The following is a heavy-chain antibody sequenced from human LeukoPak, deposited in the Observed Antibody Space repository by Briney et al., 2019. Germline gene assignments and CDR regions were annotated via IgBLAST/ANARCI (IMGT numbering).Heavy chain of an antibody. CDR1: GFTVSSNY. Sequence: GGSLRLSCAASGFTVSSNYMSWVRQAPGKGLEWVSVIYSGGSTYYADSVKGRFTISRDNSKNTLYLQMNSLRAEDTAVYYCARTLWGSYRPFDYWGQGTLVTVSS. D-gene: IGHD3-16*02. J-gene: IGHJ4*02. V-gene: IGHV3-53*01. CDR3: ARTLWGSYRPFDY. CDR2: IYSGGST.